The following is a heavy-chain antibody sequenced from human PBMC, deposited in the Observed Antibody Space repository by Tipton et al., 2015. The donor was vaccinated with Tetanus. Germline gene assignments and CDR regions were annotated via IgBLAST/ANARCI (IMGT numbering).Heavy chain of an antibody. Sequence: GLVKPSETLSLTCTVSGGSISSYYWSWIRQPPGKGLEWIGYIYYSGSTNYNPSLKSRVTMSVDTSKNQFSLNLSSVTAADTAVYYCARGGGTVGSIPLYSWLDPWGQGTLVTVSS. CDR2: IYYSGST. D-gene: IGHD1-26*01. CDR1: GGSISSYY. J-gene: IGHJ5*02. CDR3: ARGGGTVGSIPLYSWLDP. V-gene: IGHV4-59*01.